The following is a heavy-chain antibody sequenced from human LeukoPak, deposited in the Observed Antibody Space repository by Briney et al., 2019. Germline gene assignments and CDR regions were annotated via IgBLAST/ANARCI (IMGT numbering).Heavy chain of an antibody. J-gene: IGHJ3*02. V-gene: IGHV3-9*01. CDR2: ISWNSGGI. CDR1: GFTFDDYA. Sequence: GGSLRLSCAASGFTFDDYAMHWVRQAPGKGLEWVSGISWNSGGIGYADSVKGRFTISRDNAKNSLYLQMNSLRAEDTALYYCAKDRVGATSGTFDIWGQGTMVTVSS. CDR3: AKDRVGATSGTFDI. D-gene: IGHD1-26*01.